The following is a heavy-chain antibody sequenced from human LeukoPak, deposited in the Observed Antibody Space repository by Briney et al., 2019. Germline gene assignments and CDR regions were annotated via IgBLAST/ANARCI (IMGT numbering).Heavy chain of an antibody. J-gene: IGHJ6*02. CDR2: INPNDGGT. CDR1: GYTFTDYY. V-gene: IGHV1-2*02. Sequence: GASVKVSCKASGYTFTDYYIRWVRQAPGQGLEWMGWINPNDGGTNSAQKFQGRVTMTRDTSISTAYMELSSLTSDDTAVFYCARDGGLDVWGQGTTVTVSS. CDR3: ARDGGLDV.